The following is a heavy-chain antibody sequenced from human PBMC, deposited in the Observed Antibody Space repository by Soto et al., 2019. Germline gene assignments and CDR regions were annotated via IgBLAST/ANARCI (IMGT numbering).Heavy chain of an antibody. J-gene: IGHJ6*02. CDR1: GDSLTGDNW. CDR3: ATQGFYRMGV. V-gene: IGHV4-4*02. Sequence: SETLSLTCAVSGDSLTGDNWWSWVRQPPGKGLEWIGEIHHSGATNYNPSLKSRVTISVDKSKNQFSLKLNSVTAADTAMFYCATQGFYRMGVWGRGTTVTVSS. CDR2: IHHSGAT.